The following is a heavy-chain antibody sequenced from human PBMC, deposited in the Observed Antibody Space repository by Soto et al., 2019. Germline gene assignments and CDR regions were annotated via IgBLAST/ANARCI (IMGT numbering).Heavy chain of an antibody. V-gene: IGHV1-2*04. D-gene: IGHD2-15*01. CDR3: ARGGVVVVAATLPDY. CDR1: GYTFTGYY. J-gene: IGHJ4*02. CDR2: INPNSGGT. Sequence: QVPLVQSGAEVKKPGASVKVSCKASGYTFTGYYMHWVRQAPGQGLEWMGWINPNSGGTNYAQKFQGWVTMTRDTSISTAYMELGRLRSDDTAVYYCARGGVVVVAATLPDYWGQGTLVTVSS.